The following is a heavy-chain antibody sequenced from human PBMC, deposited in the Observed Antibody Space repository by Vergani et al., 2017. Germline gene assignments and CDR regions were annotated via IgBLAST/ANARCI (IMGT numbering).Heavy chain of an antibody. V-gene: IGHV3-33*01. Sequence: QVQLVESGGGVVQPGRSLRLSCAASGFTFSSCGMHWVRQAPGKGLEWVAVIWYDGSNKYYADSVKGRFTISRDNSKNTLYLQMNSLRAEDTAVYYCARGVAVGKNGWSDAFDIWGQGTMVTVSS. CDR1: GFTFSSCG. D-gene: IGHD6-19*01. CDR2: IWYDGSNK. J-gene: IGHJ3*02. CDR3: ARGVAVGKNGWSDAFDI.